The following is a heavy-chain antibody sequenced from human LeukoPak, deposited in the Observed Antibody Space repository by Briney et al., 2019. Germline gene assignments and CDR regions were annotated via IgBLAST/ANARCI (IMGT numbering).Heavy chain of an antibody. V-gene: IGHV3-30*02. J-gene: IGHJ6*03. CDR3: AKDGNIVVVPAGTDYYYMDV. CDR1: GFTFSSYS. CDR2: IRYDGSNK. D-gene: IGHD2-2*01. Sequence: GGSLRLSCAASGFTFSSYSMNWVRQAPGKGLEWVAFIRYDGSNKYYADSVKGRFTISRDNSKNTLYLQMNSLRAEDTAVYYCAKDGNIVVVPAGTDYYYMDVWGKGTTVTVSS.